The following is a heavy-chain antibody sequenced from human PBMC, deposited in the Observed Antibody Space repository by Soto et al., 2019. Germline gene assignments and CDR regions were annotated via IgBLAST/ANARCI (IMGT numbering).Heavy chain of an antibody. V-gene: IGHV4-59*01. J-gene: IGHJ6*02. CDR2: FYDGGST. CDR3: TRDSIKPQYVMDV. CDR1: GGSISTYY. Sequence: PSETLSLTCTVSGGSISTYYWSWIRQPPGKGLEWIGYFYDGGSTNYNPSLKSRVTISVDTSKNQFSLKLTSVTAADTAVYYCTRDSIKPQYVMDVWGHGTTFPVSS.